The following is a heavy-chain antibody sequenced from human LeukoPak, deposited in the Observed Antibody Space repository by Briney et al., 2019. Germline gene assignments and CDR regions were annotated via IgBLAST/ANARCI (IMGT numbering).Heavy chain of an antibody. D-gene: IGHD4-23*01. CDR3: AKDLADYGGSYGMDV. V-gene: IGHV3-23*01. J-gene: IGHJ6*02. Sequence: AGGSLRLSCAASGFTFSSYAMSWVRQAPGKGLEWVSAISGSGGSTYYADSVKGRFTISRDNSKNTLYLQMNSLRAEDTAVYYCAKDLADYGGSYGMDVWGQGTTVTVSS. CDR2: ISGSGGST. CDR1: GFTFSSYA.